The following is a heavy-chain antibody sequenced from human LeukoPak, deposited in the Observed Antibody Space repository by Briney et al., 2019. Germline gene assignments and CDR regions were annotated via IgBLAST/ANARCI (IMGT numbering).Heavy chain of an antibody. CDR2: IIPIFGTA. CDR3: ARDLGSGWYYFDY. J-gene: IGHJ4*02. CDR1: GGTFSSYA. Sequence: SVTVSCKASGGTFSSYAISWVRQAPGQGLEWMGGIIPIFGTANYAQKFQGRVTITADESTSTAYMELSSLRSEDTAVYYCARDLGSGWYYFDYWGQGTLVTVSS. V-gene: IGHV1-69*13. D-gene: IGHD6-19*01.